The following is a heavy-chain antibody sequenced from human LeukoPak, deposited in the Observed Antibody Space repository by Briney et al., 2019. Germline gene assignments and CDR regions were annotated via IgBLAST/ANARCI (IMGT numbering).Heavy chain of an antibody. D-gene: IGHD5-12*01. J-gene: IGHJ4*02. CDR1: GFTFSSYG. CDR2: IRYDGSNK. Sequence: GGFLRLSCAASGFTFSSYGMHWVRQAPGRGLEWVAFIRYDGSNKYYADSVKGRFTISRDNSKNTLYLQMNSLRAEDTAVYYCGNREVAYYWGKGTLVTVSS. V-gene: IGHV3-30*02. CDR3: GNREVAYY.